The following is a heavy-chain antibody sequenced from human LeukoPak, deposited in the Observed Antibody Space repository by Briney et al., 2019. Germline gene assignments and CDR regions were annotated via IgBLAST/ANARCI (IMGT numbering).Heavy chain of an antibody. J-gene: IGHJ4*02. CDR2: IKPDGSDK. D-gene: IGHD1-26*01. Sequence: GGSLRLSCAASGFTFSRYWMSWVRQAPGKGLEWVANIKPDGSDKYYVDSVKGRFTISRDNAKNSLYLQMNSLRAEDTAVYYSARIQVGATTIDHWGQGTLVNVSS. CDR3: ARIQVGATTIDH. V-gene: IGHV3-7*01. CDR1: GFTFSRYW.